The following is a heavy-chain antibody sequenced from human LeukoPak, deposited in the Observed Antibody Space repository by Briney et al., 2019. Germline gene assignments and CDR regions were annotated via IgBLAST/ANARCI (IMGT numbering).Heavy chain of an antibody. D-gene: IGHD3-22*01. CDR1: GSIFTSYW. V-gene: IGHV5-51*01. Sequence: GASLKISCKGSGSIFTSYWIGWGRQMPGKGLEWMGIIYPGDSDTRYSPSFQGQVTISADKSISTAYLQWSSLKASDTAMYYCARQGRYYDSSGYYGNWGQGTLVTVSS. CDR3: ARQGRYYDSSGYYGN. J-gene: IGHJ4*02. CDR2: IYPGDSDT.